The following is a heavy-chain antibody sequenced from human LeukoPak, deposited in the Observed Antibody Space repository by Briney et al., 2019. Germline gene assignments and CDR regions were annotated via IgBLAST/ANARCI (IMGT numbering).Heavy chain of an antibody. J-gene: IGHJ4*02. D-gene: IGHD3-22*01. CDR3: ARDFDSSPVAFDY. V-gene: IGHV1-3*04. CDR1: GYTFTNYA. CDR2: INTGNGNT. Sequence: ASVKVSCKASGYTFTNYAMHWVRQAPGQRLEWMGSINTGNGNTKYSQKFQGRVTITRDTSASTAYMELSSLRSEDTAVYYCARDFDSSPVAFDYWGQGTLVTVSS.